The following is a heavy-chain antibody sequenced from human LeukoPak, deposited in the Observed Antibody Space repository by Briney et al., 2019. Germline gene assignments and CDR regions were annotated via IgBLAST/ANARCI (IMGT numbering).Heavy chain of an antibody. CDR2: IYYSGST. Sequence: PSETLSLTCTVSGGSISSYYWRWIRQPPGKGLEWIGYIYYSGSTNYNPSLKSRVTISVDTSKNQFSLKLSSVTAADTAVYYCARGAAAGAGLGFDYWGQGTLVTVSS. CDR3: ARGAAAGAGLGFDY. V-gene: IGHV4-59*01. J-gene: IGHJ4*02. CDR1: GGSISSYY. D-gene: IGHD6-13*01.